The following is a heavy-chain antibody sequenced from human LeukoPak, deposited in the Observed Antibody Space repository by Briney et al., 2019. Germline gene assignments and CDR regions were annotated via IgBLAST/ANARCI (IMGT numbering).Heavy chain of an antibody. V-gene: IGHV3-53*01. CDR2: IYTDGST. D-gene: IGHD5-12*01. CDR1: GFTVSSHY. CDR3: ARESGYAVRDY. Sequence: GGSLRLSCAASGFTVSSHYMSWFRQAPGMGLEWVSAIYTDGSTYYTDSVKGRFTISRDNFKNTLFLQMNTLRAEDTAVYYCARESGYAVRDYWGQGTLVTVSS. J-gene: IGHJ4*02.